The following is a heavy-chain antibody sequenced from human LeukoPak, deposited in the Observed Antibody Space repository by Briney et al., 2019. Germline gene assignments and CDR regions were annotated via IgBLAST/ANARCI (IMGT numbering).Heavy chain of an antibody. D-gene: IGHD2-2*01. Sequence: PSETLSLTCTVSDYYISSGYYWGWIRQPPGKGLEWIGSIYHSGSTYYNPSLKSRVTISVDTSKNQFSLKLSSVTAADTAVYYCARGGVVPAVANWFDPWGQGTLVTVSS. CDR1: DYYISSGYY. CDR3: ARGGVVPAVANWFDP. CDR2: IYHSGST. J-gene: IGHJ5*02. V-gene: IGHV4-38-2*02.